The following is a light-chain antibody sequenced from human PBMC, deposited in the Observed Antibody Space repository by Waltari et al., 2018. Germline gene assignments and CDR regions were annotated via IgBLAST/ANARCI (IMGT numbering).Light chain of an antibody. Sequence: QSILTQPPSVSGAPGQRVTIPCTGSSSNIGAGYDVHWYQQVPGTAPKLLIYGNSNRPAWVPNRFSGSKSGTSAALDITGLQAEDEADYYCQSYDSSLSGSGVFGGGTKLTVL. V-gene: IGLV1-40*01. CDR2: GNS. J-gene: IGLJ3*02. CDR3: QSYDSSLSGSGV. CDR1: SSNIGAGYD.